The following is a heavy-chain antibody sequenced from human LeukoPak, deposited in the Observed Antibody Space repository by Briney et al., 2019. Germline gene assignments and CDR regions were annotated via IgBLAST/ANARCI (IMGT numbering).Heavy chain of an antibody. CDR2: ISGSGGST. V-gene: IGHV3-23*01. CDR1: GFTFSSYA. Sequence: GGSLRLSCAASGFTFSSYAMSWVRQAPGKGLEWVSAISGSGGSTYYADSVKGRFTISRDNSKNTLYLQMNSLRAEDTAVYYCAKDYLGSDIVVVPAAIAPGGMDVWGQGTTVTVSS. D-gene: IGHD2-2*02. J-gene: IGHJ6*02. CDR3: AKDYLGSDIVVVPAAIAPGGMDV.